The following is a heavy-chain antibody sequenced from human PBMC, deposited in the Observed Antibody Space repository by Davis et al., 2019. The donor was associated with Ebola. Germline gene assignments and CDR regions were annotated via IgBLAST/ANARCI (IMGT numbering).Heavy chain of an antibody. CDR3: AGSIAALGDAFDI. CDR1: GFTFSSYA. CDR2: ISYDGSNK. Sequence: PGGSLRLSCAASGFTFSSYAMHWVRQAPGKGLEWVAVISYDGSNKYYADSVKGRFTISRDNSKNTLYLQMNSLRAEDTAVYYCAGSIAALGDAFDIWGQGTMVTVSS. D-gene: IGHD6-6*01. V-gene: IGHV3-30-3*01. J-gene: IGHJ3*02.